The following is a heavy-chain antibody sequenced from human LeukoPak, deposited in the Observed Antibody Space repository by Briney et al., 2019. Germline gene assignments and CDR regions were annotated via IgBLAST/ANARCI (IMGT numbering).Heavy chain of an antibody. CDR1: GGSISSSSYY. CDR3: ARGGDRSFDY. D-gene: IGHD3-10*01. CDR2: IYYSGST. V-gene: IGHV4-39*07. J-gene: IGHJ4*02. Sequence: SETLSLTCTVSGGSISSSSYYWGWIRQPPGKGLEWIGSIYYSGSTYYNPSLKSRVTISVDTSKNQFSLKLSSVTAADTAVYYCARGGDRSFDYWGQGTLVTVSS.